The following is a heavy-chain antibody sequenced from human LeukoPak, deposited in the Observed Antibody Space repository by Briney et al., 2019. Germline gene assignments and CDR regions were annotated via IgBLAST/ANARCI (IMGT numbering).Heavy chain of an antibody. V-gene: IGHV4-34*01. CDR2: INHSGST. J-gene: IGHJ3*02. D-gene: IGHD3-10*01. CDR1: GGSFSGYY. CDR3: ARGWGRGVITAFDI. Sequence: SETLSLTCAVYGGSFSGYYWSWIRQPPGKGLEWIGEINHSGSTNYNPSLKSRVTISVDTSKNQFSLKLSSVTAADTAVYYCARGWGRGVITAFDIWGQGTMVTVSS.